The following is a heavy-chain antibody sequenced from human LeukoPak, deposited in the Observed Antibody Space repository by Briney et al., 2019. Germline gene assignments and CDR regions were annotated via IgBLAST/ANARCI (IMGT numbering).Heavy chain of an antibody. CDR3: ARVGHYDYVWGSYRYFDY. D-gene: IGHD3-16*02. CDR1: GGSFSGYY. CDR2: IYYSGST. Sequence: SETLSLTCAVYGGSFSGYYWSWIRQPPGKGLEWIGYIYYSGSTNYNPSLKSRVTISVDTSKNQFSLKLSSVTAADTAVYYCARVGHYDYVWGSYRYFDYWGQGTLVTVSS. J-gene: IGHJ4*02. V-gene: IGHV4-59*01.